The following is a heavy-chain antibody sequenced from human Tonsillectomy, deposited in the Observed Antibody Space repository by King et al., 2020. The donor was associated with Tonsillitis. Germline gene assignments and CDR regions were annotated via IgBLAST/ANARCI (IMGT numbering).Heavy chain of an antibody. V-gene: IGHV1-2*02. CDR2: INPNSGGT. CDR3: ARGHANRWEIRSMDV. J-gene: IGHJ6*03. Sequence: QLVQSGAEVKKPGASVKVSCKTSGYTFTGYYMHWVRQAPGQGLEWMGWINPNSGGTKYAQKFQGRVTMTRDTSIKTAYMELSRLRSDDTAVYYCARGHANRWEIRSMDVWGKGTTITVSS. CDR1: GYTFTGYY. D-gene: IGHD1-26*01.